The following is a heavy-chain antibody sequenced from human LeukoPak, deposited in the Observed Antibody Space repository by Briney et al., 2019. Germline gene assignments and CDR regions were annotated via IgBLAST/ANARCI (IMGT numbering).Heavy chain of an antibody. CDR3: AKSNGYGLVDI. V-gene: IGHV4-34*01. CDR2: INHSGST. J-gene: IGHJ3*02. Sequence: SETLSLTCAVYGGSFSGYYWSWIRQPPGKGLEWIGEINHSGSTNYNPSLKSRVTISVDTSKNQFSLKLSSVTAADTAVYYCAKSNGYGLVDIWGQGTMVTVPS. D-gene: IGHD3-10*01. CDR1: GGSFSGYY.